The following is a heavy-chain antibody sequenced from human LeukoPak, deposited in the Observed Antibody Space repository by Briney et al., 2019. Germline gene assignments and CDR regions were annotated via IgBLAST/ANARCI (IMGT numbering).Heavy chain of an antibody. V-gene: IGHV4-59*01. CDR3: ARLCSGGSCYSDAFDI. CDR1: GGSISSYY. J-gene: IGHJ3*02. CDR2: IYYSGST. Sequence: SETLSLTCTVSGGSISSYYWSWIRQPPGKGLEWIGYIYYSGSTNYNPSLKSRVTVSVDTSKNQFSLKLSSVTAADTAVYHCARLCSGGSCYSDAFDIWGQGTMVTVSS. D-gene: IGHD2-15*01.